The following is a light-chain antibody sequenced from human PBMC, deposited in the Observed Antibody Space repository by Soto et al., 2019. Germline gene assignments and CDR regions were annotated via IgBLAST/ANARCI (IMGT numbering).Light chain of an antibody. CDR1: QSVSSTY. Sequence: EIVLTQSPGTLSLSPGERATLSSRASQSVSSTYLAWYQQKPGQAPRLLIYLASSRATGIPDRFSGSGSGTDFTLTISRLEPEDFAVYYCQQYGSSPDTFGQGTKLEI. CDR2: LAS. CDR3: QQYGSSPDT. J-gene: IGKJ2*01. V-gene: IGKV3-20*01.